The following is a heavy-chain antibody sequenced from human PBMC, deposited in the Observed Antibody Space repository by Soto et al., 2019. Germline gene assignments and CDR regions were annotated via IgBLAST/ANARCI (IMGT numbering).Heavy chain of an antibody. CDR1: GGSFSGYY. V-gene: IGHV4-34*01. D-gene: IGHD6-19*01. Sequence: SETLSLTCAVYGGSFSGYYWSWIRQPPGKGLEWIGEINHSGSTNYNPSLKSRVTISVETSKNQFSLKLSSVTAADTAVYYCATYYSSGWSYYFDYWGQGTLVTVSS. J-gene: IGHJ4*02. CDR3: ATYYSSGWSYYFDY. CDR2: INHSGST.